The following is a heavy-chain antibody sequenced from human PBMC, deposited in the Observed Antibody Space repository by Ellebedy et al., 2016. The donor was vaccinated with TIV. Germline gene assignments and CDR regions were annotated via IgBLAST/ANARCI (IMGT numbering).Heavy chain of an antibody. CDR2: VFSSGTP. Sequence: SETLSLXXTVSGGFVKSSSYYWGWIRQHPGKGLEWVGSVFSSGTPYYNPSLKSRISISIDTSKNQFSLNLTSVTAADTALYYCARHPSMTTILLDPWGQGTLVTVSS. V-gene: IGHV4-39*01. CDR3: ARHPSMTTILLDP. CDR1: GGFVKSSSYY. D-gene: IGHD5-24*01. J-gene: IGHJ5*02.